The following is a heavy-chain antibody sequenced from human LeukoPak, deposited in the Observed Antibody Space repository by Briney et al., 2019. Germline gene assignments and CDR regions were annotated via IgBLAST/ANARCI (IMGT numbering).Heavy chain of an antibody. V-gene: IGHV3-9*01. CDR2: ISWNSGSI. CDR1: GFTFDDYA. D-gene: IGHD3-22*01. Sequence: GGSLRLSCAASGFTFDDYAMHWVRQAPGKGLEWVSGISWNSGSIGYADSAKGRFTISRDNAKNSPYLQMNSLRAEDTALYYCAKDMGDDSSGDPVDYWGQGTLVTVSS. CDR3: AKDMGDDSSGDPVDY. J-gene: IGHJ4*02.